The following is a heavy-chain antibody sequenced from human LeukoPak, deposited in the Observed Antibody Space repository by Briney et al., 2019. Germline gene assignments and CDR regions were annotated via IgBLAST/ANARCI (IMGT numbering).Heavy chain of an antibody. V-gene: IGHV3-11*05. D-gene: IGHD3-10*01. CDR2: IRSSSSHT. J-gene: IGHJ5*02. Sequence: PGGSQTLFCAASGFPLSDYYMRWIRQARGKGLEGVSYIRSSSSHTNYADSVKGRFTITRDNAKNSLYLQMNSLRAEDTAVYYCARDLRGSGSSSDSNWFDPWGQGTLVTVSS. CDR1: GFPLSDYY. CDR3: ARDLRGSGSSSDSNWFDP.